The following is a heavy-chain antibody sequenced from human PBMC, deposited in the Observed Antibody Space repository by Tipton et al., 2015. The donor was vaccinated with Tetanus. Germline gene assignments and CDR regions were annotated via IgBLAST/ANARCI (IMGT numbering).Heavy chain of an antibody. V-gene: IGHV4-59*01. CDR3: ARIGWPQQNTPAFDI. CDR2: VHYSGRT. Sequence: TLSLTCSVSGGSISSYYWTWIRQPPGRGLEWIGFVHYSGRTNYSPSLRSRVSLSVDTSKNQFSLNLSSVTAADTAVYYCARIGWPQQNTPAFDIWGQGTVVTVSS. D-gene: IGHD6-19*01. CDR1: GGSISSYY. J-gene: IGHJ3*02.